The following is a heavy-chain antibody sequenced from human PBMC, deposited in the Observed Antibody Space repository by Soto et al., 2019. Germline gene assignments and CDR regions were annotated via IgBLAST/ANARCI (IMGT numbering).Heavy chain of an antibody. CDR2: IFYSGST. CDR1: GGSISSDGYY. J-gene: IGHJ4*02. Sequence: QVQLQESGPGLVKPSQTLSLTCTVSGGSISSDGYYWSWIRQDPGKGLEWIGYIFYSGSTYYNPSLKSRVAISVDTSKNQFSLKLSSVTAADTAVYYCARAPGDYFDCWGQGTLVTVSS. V-gene: IGHV4-31*03. CDR3: ARAPGDYFDC.